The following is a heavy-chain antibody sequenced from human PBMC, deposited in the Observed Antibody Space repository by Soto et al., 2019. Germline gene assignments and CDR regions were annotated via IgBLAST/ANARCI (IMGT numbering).Heavy chain of an antibody. J-gene: IGHJ4*02. V-gene: IGHV3-30*18. Sequence: PGGSLRLSCAASGFTFSSYGMHWVRQAPGKGLEWVAVISYDGSNKYYADSVKGRFTISRDNSKNTLYLQMNSLRAEDTAVYYCAKPVGATVYYFDYWGQATLVTVSS. CDR3: AKPVGATVYYFDY. D-gene: IGHD1-26*01. CDR2: ISYDGSNK. CDR1: GFTFSSYG.